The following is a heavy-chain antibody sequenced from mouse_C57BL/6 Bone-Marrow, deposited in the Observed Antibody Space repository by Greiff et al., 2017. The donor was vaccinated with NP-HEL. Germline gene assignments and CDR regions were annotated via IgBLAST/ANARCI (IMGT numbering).Heavy chain of an antibody. CDR3: ARTSTTVVGGYAMDY. CDR2: IWTGGGT. CDR1: GFSLTSYA. Sequence: VKVVESGPGLVAPSQSLSITCTVSGFSLTSYAISWVRQPPGRGLEWLGVIWTGGGTNDNSALKTRLSISKDNSKSQVFLKMIRLLTDDTARYYCARTSTTVVGGYAMDYWGQGTSVTVSS. D-gene: IGHD1-1*01. J-gene: IGHJ4*01. V-gene: IGHV2-9-1*01.